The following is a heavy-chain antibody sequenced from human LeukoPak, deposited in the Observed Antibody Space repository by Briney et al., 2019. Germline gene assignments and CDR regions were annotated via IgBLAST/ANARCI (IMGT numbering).Heavy chain of an antibody. J-gene: IGHJ4*02. Sequence: SETLSLTCTVSGGSISSYYWSWIRQPPGKGLEWIGSIYYSGSTNYNPSLKSRVTISVDTSKNQFSLKLSSVTAADTAVYYCASARDFDWEGIWNWGQGTLVTVSS. V-gene: IGHV4-59*08. CDR1: GGSISSYY. D-gene: IGHD3-9*01. CDR3: ASARDFDWEGIWN. CDR2: IYYSGST.